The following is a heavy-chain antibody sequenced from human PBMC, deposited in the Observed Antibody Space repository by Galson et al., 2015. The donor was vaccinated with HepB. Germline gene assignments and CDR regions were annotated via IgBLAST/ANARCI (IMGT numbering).Heavy chain of an antibody. Sequence: SLRLSCAASGFTFSSYAMSWVRQAPGKGLEWVSAISGSGGSTYYADSVKGRFTISRDNSKNTLYLQMNSLRAEDTAVYYCAKDLMALEGYYYGMDVWGQGTTVTVSS. V-gene: IGHV3-23*01. CDR2: ISGSGGST. CDR1: GFTFSSYA. CDR3: AKDLMALEGYYYGMDV. J-gene: IGHJ6*02. D-gene: IGHD1-1*01.